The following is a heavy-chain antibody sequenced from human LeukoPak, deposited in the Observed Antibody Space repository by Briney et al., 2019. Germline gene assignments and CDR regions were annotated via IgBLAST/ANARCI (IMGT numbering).Heavy chain of an antibody. Sequence: GGSLRLSCAASGFTVSDYSMTWVRQAPGKGLEWVSAISGSGSYTDYADSVKGRFTISKDNSNNTLYLQMNSLRTEDTAVYYCARSRSEGRYDYWGQGILVTVSS. CDR3: ARSRSEGRYDY. CDR1: GFTVSDYS. D-gene: IGHD3-16*02. J-gene: IGHJ4*02. CDR2: ISGSGSYT. V-gene: IGHV3-23*01.